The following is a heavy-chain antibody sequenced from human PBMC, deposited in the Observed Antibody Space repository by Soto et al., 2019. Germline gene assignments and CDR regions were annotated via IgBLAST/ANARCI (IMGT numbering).Heavy chain of an antibody. Sequence: QITLKESGPTLVKPTQTLTLTCTFSGFSLTTDGVGVGWIRQPPGQALEWLALIFWDDDERYSTSLRNRLTISKDTSKNQVVLTSPNIDTVDTDTYCCALIISFDVLTGSYFDYWGQGSLITVSS. J-gene: IGHJ4*02. CDR2: IFWDDDE. CDR3: ALIISFDVLTGSYFDY. D-gene: IGHD3-9*01. CDR1: GFSLTTDGVG. V-gene: IGHV2-5*02.